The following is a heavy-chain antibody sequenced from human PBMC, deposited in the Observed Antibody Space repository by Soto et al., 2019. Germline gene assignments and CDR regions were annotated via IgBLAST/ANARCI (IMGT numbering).Heavy chain of an antibody. V-gene: IGHV3-33*01. CDR3: ARDFRGIIVVAGDDAFDI. Sequence: QVQLVESGGGVVQPGRSLRLSCAASGFTFSSYGMHWVRQAPGKGLEWVAVIWYDGSNKYYADSVKGRFTISRDNSKNTLYLQMNSLRAEDTAVYYCARDFRGIIVVAGDDAFDIWGQGTMVTVSS. J-gene: IGHJ3*02. D-gene: IGHD6-19*01. CDR2: IWYDGSNK. CDR1: GFTFSSYG.